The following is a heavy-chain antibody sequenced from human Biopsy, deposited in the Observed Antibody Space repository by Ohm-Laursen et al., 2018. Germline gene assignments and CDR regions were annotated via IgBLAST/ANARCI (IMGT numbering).Heavy chain of an antibody. V-gene: IGHV1-18*01. J-gene: IGHJ4*02. Sequence: ASVKVSCKASGYLFINYGISWVRQAPGQGLEWLGWIGTYNGNTNYAQKFRGRVTMTTDKPTSTAYVELRSLRSDDTAVYYCARTVDTVVVTPSDHWGQGTLVTVSS. CDR1: GYLFINYG. CDR2: IGTYNGNT. CDR3: ARTVDTVVVTPSDH. D-gene: IGHD5-18*01.